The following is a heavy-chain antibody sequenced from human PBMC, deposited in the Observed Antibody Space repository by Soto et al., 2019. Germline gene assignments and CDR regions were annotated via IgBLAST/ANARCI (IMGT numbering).Heavy chain of an antibody. V-gene: IGHV4-39*01. Sequence: SETLSLTCNVSGASLDRSNYYWDWILHSPGKGLEWIGTTYYNGNAYYNPSLRSRVTMSVDTSKNQFSLKLMSVTAADTAVYYCASTQEYFYDSSGYYYFDYWGQGTLVTVSS. CDR3: ASTQEYFYDSSGYYYFDY. CDR2: TYYNGNA. D-gene: IGHD3-22*01. J-gene: IGHJ4*02. CDR1: GASLDRSNYY.